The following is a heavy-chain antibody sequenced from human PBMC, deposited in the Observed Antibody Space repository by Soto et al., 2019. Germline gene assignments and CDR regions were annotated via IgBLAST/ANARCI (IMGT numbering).Heavy chain of an antibody. CDR3: AKDWGRIAVAGWTD. D-gene: IGHD6-19*01. CDR1: GLNFGNYA. CDR2: VPYTGAQT. Sequence: EVQLLESGGGLVQPGGSLRLSCTASGLNFGNYAMGWARQAPGKGLEWLSSLAVPYTGAQTYYADSVAGRLTVSRDDSKNTLYLELNSLRAEDTAVYYCAKDWGRIAVAGWTDWGPGTLVTVS. J-gene: IGHJ4*02. V-gene: IGHV3-23*01.